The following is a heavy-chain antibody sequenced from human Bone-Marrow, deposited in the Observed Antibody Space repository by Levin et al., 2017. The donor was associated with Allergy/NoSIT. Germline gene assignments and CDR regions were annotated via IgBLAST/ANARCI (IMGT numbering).Heavy chain of an antibody. CDR2: IYYSGTT. Sequence: SETLSLTCTVSGGSISGTSYYWGWIRQPPGKGLEWIGSIYYSGTTYYNPSLKSRVTLSVDTSKNHFSLKLSSVTAADTAVYYCARTLRGGYSDGLHYYMDVWGKGTTVTVSS. CDR3: ARTLRGGYSDGLHYYMDV. D-gene: IGHD5-18*01. V-gene: IGHV4-39*02. CDR1: GGSISGTSYY. J-gene: IGHJ6*03.